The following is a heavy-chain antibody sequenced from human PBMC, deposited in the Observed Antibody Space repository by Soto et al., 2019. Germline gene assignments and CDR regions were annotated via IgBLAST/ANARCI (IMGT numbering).Heavy chain of an antibody. CDR2: IWYDGSNK. J-gene: IGHJ4*02. CDR3: ARGTQDYGGNPDDFDY. D-gene: IGHD4-17*01. CDR1: GFTFSSYG. V-gene: IGHV3-33*01. Sequence: QVQLVESGGGVVQPGRSLRLSCAASGFTFSSYGMHWVRQAPGKGLEWVAVIWYDGSNKYYADSVKGRFTISRDNSKNTLYLQMNSLRAEDTAVYYCARGTQDYGGNPDDFDYWGQGTLVTVSS.